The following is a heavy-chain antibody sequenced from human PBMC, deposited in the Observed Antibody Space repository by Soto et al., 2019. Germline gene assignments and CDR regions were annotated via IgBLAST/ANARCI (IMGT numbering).Heavy chain of an antibody. D-gene: IGHD3-22*01. V-gene: IGHV1-69*06. J-gene: IGHJ4*02. CDR1: GGTFSSYA. Sequence: SVKVSCKASGGTFSSYAISWVRQAPGQGLEWMGGIIPIFGTANYAQKFQGRVTITADKSTSTAYMELSSLRSEDTAVYYCARDGRLAEYYYDSSGYWGQGTLVTVSS. CDR2: IIPIFGTA. CDR3: ARDGRLAEYYYDSSGY.